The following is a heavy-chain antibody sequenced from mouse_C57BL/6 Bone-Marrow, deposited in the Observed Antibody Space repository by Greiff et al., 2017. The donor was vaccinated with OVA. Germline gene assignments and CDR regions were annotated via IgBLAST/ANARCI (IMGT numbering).Heavy chain of an antibody. J-gene: IGHJ4*01. CDR1: GYTFTSYW. CDR2: IHPNSGST. D-gene: IGHD2-4*01. CDR3: ARGDYDSFYAMDY. Sequence: QVQLQQPGAELVKPGASVKLSCKASGYTFTSYWMHWVKQRPGQGLEWIGMIHPNSGSTNYNEKFKSKATLTVDKSSSTAYMQLSSLTSEDSAVYYCARGDYDSFYAMDYWGQGTSVTVSS. V-gene: IGHV1-64*01.